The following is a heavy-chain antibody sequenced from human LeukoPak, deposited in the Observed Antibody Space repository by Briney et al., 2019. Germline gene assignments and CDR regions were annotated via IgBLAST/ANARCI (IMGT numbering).Heavy chain of an antibody. V-gene: IGHV4-34*01. CDR2: VNHSGST. J-gene: IGHJ4*02. CDR1: GGSFSGYY. CDR3: ATTSGSYYGGTFDY. D-gene: IGHD3-10*01. Sequence: SETLSLTCAVYGGSFSGYYWSWIRQPPGKGLEWIGEVNHSGSTNYNPSLKSRVTISIDTSKNQFSLKLSSVTAADTAVYYCATTSGSYYGGTFDYWGQGTLVTVSS.